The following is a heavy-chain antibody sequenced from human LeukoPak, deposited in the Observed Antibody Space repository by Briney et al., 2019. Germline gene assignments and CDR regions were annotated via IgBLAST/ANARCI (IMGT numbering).Heavy chain of an antibody. V-gene: IGHV4-38-2*01. CDR1: GYSISSGYY. CDR2: IYHSGST. J-gene: IGHJ3*02. D-gene: IGHD2-21*01. CDR3: ARRHIVANAFDI. Sequence: PSETLSPTCAVSGYSISSGYYWGWIRQPPGKGLEWIGSIYHSGSTYYNPSLKSRITISVDTSKNQFSLKLSSVTAADTAVYYCARRHIVANAFDIWGQGTMVTVSS.